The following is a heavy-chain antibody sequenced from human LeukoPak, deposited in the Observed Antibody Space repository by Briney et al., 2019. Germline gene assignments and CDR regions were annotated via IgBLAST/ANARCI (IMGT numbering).Heavy chain of an antibody. CDR1: GGSVTTAHWY. CDR2: VCISGDT. J-gene: IGHJ4*02. Sequence: PSETLSLTCTVSGGSVTTAHWYWSWIRQPAGKGLEWIGRVCISGDTKYNPSLKSRVIMSLDASKNQFSLRLTSVTAADTAVYYCARLIAEVGGGTNYFDTWGQGTLVTVSS. D-gene: IGHD2-21*01. V-gene: IGHV4-4*07. CDR3: ARLIAEVGGGTNYFDT.